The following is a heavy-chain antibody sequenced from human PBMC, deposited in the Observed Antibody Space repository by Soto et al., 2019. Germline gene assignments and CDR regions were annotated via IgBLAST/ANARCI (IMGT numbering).Heavy chain of an antibody. CDR1: GYDFTRYS. CDR2: INPRGAST. CDR3: ARDTGYYDSSGSIDY. J-gene: IGHJ4*02. V-gene: IGHV1-46*03. Sequence: ASVKVSCKASGYDFTRYSRSLVQQAPGQRLKCMGGINPRGASTSYAKNFQGRVTMTRDTSRSTVYMELSSLRSEDTAVCYCARDTGYYDSSGSIDYWGQGTLVTVSS. D-gene: IGHD3-22*01.